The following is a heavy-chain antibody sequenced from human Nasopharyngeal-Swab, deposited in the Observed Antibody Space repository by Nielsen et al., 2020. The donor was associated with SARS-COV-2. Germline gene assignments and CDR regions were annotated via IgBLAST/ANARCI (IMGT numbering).Heavy chain of an antibody. D-gene: IGHD2-2*01. V-gene: IGHV3-64*01. Sequence: GGSLRLSCAASGFTFSTYGMHWVRQAPGKGLEYVSSISRGGETTYYANSVKGRFTISRSNSKNTVYLQMGSLSADDMGVYYCGRDFGTSGADFVDFWGQGTQVTVSS. CDR3: GRDFGTSGADFVDF. CDR1: GFTFSTYG. CDR2: ISRGGETT. J-gene: IGHJ4*02.